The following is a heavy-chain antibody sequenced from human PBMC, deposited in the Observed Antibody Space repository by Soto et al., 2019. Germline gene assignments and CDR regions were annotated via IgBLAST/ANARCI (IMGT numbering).Heavy chain of an antibody. Sequence: PWWSLRLSCSASVFTCSSYAMSWFRQAPGKGLEWVSAISGSGGSTYYADSVKGRFTISRDNSKNTLYLQMNSLRAEDTAVYYCAREIMTTVAIDYWGQGTLVTVSS. V-gene: IGHV3-23*01. J-gene: IGHJ4*02. CDR1: VFTCSSYA. D-gene: IGHD4-17*01. CDR2: ISGSGGST. CDR3: AREIMTTVAIDY.